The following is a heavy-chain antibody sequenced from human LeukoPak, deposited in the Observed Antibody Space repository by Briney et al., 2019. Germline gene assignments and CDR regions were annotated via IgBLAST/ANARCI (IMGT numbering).Heavy chain of an antibody. CDR1: GGTFSSYA. D-gene: IGHD3-10*01. V-gene: IGHV1-69*01. CDR2: IIPIFGTA. Sequence: SVKVSYKASGGTFSSYAISWVRQAPGQGLEWMGGIIPIFGTANYAQMFQGRVTITADESTSTAYMELSSLRSEDTAVYYCARGGYYGSGSYYALDYWGQGTLVTVSS. CDR3: ARGGYYGSGSYYALDY. J-gene: IGHJ4*02.